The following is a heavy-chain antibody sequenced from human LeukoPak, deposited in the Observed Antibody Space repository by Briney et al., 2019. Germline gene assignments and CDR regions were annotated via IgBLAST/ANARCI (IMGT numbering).Heavy chain of an antibody. J-gene: IGHJ4*02. V-gene: IGHV4-59*01. Sequence: SETLSLTCTVPGGSISSYYWSWIRQPPGKGLEWIGYIYYSGSTNYNPSLKSRVTISVDTSKNQFSLKLSSVTAADTAVYYCARDSVYYGIDYFDYWGQGTLVTVSS. CDR1: GGSISSYY. CDR3: ARDSVYYGIDYFDY. D-gene: IGHD3-22*01. CDR2: IYYSGST.